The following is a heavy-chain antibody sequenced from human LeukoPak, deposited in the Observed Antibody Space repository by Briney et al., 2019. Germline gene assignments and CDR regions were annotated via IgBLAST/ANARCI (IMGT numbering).Heavy chain of an antibody. CDR2: TNWNGVST. CDR3: ARDPEMIRGDALFYFDH. CDR1: GFTFDDYS. D-gene: IGHD3-10*01. Sequence: GGSLRLSCVASGFTFDDYSMNWVRQVPGKGLEWISGTNWNGVSTGYADSVKGRFTMSRDNAKNSLYLQMDSLRVEDTALYYCARDPEMIRGDALFYFDHWGQGTLVTVSS. V-gene: IGHV3-20*04. J-gene: IGHJ4*02.